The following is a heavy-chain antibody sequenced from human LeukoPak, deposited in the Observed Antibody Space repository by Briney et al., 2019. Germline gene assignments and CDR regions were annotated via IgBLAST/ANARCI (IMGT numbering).Heavy chain of an antibody. D-gene: IGHD5-12*01. J-gene: IGHJ4*02. CDR1: GFSLSGYW. CDR3: ARGGYSFDY. V-gene: IGHV3-7*01. Sequence: GGSLRLSCAAYGFSLSGYWMSWVRQAPGKGLEWVARLHADGNEKYFVHSVKGRFTISRDNAKNSMYLQMNSLRVEDTAVYYCARGGYSFDYLGQGTLVTVSS. CDR2: LHADGNEK.